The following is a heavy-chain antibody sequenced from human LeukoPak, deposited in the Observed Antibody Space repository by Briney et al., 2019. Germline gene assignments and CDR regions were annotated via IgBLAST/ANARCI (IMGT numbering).Heavy chain of an antibody. CDR1: GFTFSHCG. CDR3: AKDRTGGEGCFDY. V-gene: IGHV3-30*18. D-gene: IGHD3-10*01. Sequence: GRSLRLSCAASGFTFSHCGMHWVRQAPGKGLEWVAVVSIDGRNTYYADFVKGRFTISRDDSKNTLFLQLNSLRAEDTAVYYCAKDRTGGEGCFDYWGQGTLVTVSS. CDR2: VSIDGRNT. J-gene: IGHJ4*02.